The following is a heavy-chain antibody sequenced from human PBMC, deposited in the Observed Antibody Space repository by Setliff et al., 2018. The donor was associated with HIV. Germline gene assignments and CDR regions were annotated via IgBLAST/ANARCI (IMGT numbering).Heavy chain of an antibody. CDR3: ARGRGEQQLADY. J-gene: IGHJ4*02. CDR1: GGTFSSYA. D-gene: IGHD6-13*01. V-gene: IGHV1-18*01. Sequence: ASVKVSCKASGGTFSSYAISWVRQAPGQGLEWMGWISAYNGNTNYAQKLQGRVTMTTDTSTSTAYMELRSLRSDDTAVYYCARGRGEQQLADYWGQGTLVTVSS. CDR2: ISAYNGNT.